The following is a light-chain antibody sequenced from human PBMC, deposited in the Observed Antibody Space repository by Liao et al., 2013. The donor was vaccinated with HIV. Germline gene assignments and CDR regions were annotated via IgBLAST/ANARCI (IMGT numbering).Light chain of an antibody. J-gene: IGLJ3*02. CDR2: YDS. V-gene: IGLV3-21*04. Sequence: SYELTQPPSVSVAPGKTARITCGGNNIGSKSVHWYQQKPGQAPVLAIHYDSDRPSGIPDRFSVSNSGNTATLTISRVEAGDEADYYCQVWDSNTNHQVFGGGTKLTVL. CDR3: QVWDSNTNHQV. CDR1: NIGSKS.